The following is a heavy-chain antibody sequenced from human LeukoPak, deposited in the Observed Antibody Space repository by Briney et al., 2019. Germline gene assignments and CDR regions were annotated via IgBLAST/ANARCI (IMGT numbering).Heavy chain of an antibody. Sequence: GGSLRLSCAASGFTVSSNYMSWVRQAPGKGLEWVSVIYSGGSTYYADSVKGRFTISRDNSKNTLYPQMTSLRAEDTAVYYCARGYYDYGDYGGYWGQGTLVTVSS. CDR1: GFTVSSNY. D-gene: IGHD4-17*01. V-gene: IGHV3-66*02. J-gene: IGHJ4*02. CDR2: IYSGGST. CDR3: ARGYYDYGDYGGY.